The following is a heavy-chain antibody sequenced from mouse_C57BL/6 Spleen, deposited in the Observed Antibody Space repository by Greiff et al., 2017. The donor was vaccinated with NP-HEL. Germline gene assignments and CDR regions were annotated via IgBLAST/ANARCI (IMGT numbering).Heavy chain of an antibody. D-gene: IGHD3-2*02. J-gene: IGHJ3*01. CDR1: GYTFTDYN. CDR2: INPNNGGT. V-gene: IGHV1-22*01. Sequence: EVKLQESGPELVKPGASVKMSCKASGYTFTDYNMHWVKQSHGKSLEWIGYINPNNGGTSYNQKFKGKATLTVNKSSSTAYMELRSLTSEDSAVYYCASSDSSGLFAYWGQGTLVTVSA. CDR3: ASSDSSGLFAY.